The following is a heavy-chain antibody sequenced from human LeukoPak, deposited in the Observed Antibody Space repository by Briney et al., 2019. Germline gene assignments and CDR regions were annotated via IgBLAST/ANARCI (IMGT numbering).Heavy chain of an antibody. CDR3: ARGEWFGEGEGDY. J-gene: IGHJ4*02. CDR2: MNPNSGNT. CDR1: GYTFTSYD. Sequence: ASVKVSCKASGYTFTSYDINWVRQATGQGLEWMGWMNPNSGNTGYAQKFQGRVTITRNTSKSTAYMELSSLRSEDTAVYYCARGEWFGEGEGDYWGQGTLVTVSS. D-gene: IGHD3-10*01. V-gene: IGHV1-8*03.